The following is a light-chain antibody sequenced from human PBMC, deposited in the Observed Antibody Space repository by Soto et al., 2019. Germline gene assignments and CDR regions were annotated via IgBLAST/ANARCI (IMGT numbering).Light chain of an antibody. CDR1: QSISYW. Sequence: DIQMTQSPSTLSASVGDRVTITCRASQSISYWLAWYQQKAGEAPKLLIYDASRLESGVPSRFSGTGSGTDFTLTINSLQPDDFGTYYCQQYNSYWTFGQGTKVDIK. CDR3: QQYNSYWT. J-gene: IGKJ1*01. CDR2: DAS. V-gene: IGKV1-5*01.